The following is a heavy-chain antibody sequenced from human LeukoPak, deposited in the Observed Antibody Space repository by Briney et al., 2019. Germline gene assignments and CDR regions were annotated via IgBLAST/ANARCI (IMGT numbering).Heavy chain of an antibody. J-gene: IGHJ4*02. CDR2: INSDGSST. CDR1: GFTFSSYW. V-gene: IGHV3-74*01. Sequence: GGSLRLSCSASGFTFSSYWIHWVRQAPGKGLVWVSRINSDGSSTSYADSVKGRFTISRDNAKNALYLQMNSLRAEDTAVYYCARGGAAMAYYWGQGTLVTVSS. D-gene: IGHD5-18*01. CDR3: ARGGAAMAYY.